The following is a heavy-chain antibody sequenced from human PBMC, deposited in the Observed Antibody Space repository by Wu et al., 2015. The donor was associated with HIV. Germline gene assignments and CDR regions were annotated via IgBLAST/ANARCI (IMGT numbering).Heavy chain of an antibody. Sequence: QVHLVQSGAEVKKPGSSVKLSCKGSGGSFTIHAITWMRQAPGQGPEWMGWISAYNGNTNYAQKFQGRVTMTTDTSTSTAYMELRSLRSDDTAVYYCARDVISPDCSSTSCLGMDVWGQGTTVTVSS. CDR3: ARDVISPDCSSTSCLGMDV. J-gene: IGHJ6*02. CDR1: GGSFTIHA. CDR2: ISAYNGNT. D-gene: IGHD2-2*01. V-gene: IGHV1-18*01.